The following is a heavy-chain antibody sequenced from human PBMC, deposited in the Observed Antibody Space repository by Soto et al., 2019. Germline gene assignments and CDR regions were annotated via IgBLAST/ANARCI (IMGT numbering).Heavy chain of an antibody. CDR2: ISYDGSNK. D-gene: IGHD6-13*01. V-gene: IGHV3-30*18. CDR1: GFTFSSYG. J-gene: IGHJ4*02. CDR3: VKWDSSSWTDY. Sequence: GGSLRLSCAASGFTFSSYGMHWVRQAPGKGLEWVAVISYDGSNKHYADSVKGRFTISRDNSKNTVYLQMNSLRAEDTAVYYCVKWDSSSWTDYWGQGTLVTVSS.